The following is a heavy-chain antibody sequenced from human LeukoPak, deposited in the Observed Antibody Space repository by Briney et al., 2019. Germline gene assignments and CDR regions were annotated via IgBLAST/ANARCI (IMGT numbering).Heavy chain of an antibody. CDR1: GGTFSSYA. CDR3: PSQVWGSYRRKYYFDY. CDR2: IIPIFGTA. Sequence: ASVKVSCKASGGTFSSYAISWVRQAPGQGLEWMGGIIPIFGTANYAQKFQGRVTMTTDESTCTAYMELSSLRSEDTAVYYCPSQVWGSYRRKYYFDYWGQGTLVTVSS. D-gene: IGHD3-16*02. V-gene: IGHV1-69*05. J-gene: IGHJ4*02.